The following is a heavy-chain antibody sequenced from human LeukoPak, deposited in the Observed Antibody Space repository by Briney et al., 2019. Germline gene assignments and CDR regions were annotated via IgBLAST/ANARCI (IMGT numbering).Heavy chain of an antibody. CDR3: ARGAATPGGDSFDV. V-gene: IGHV3-53*01. Sequence: GGSLRLSCGVSGFSVSSTYMTWVRQAPGKGLQWVSIIYGGGTTYFADSVKGRFTVSRDNSKNTLYLQMNSLRADDTAVYFCARGAATPGGDSFDVWGQGTMVTVSS. CDR2: IYGGGTT. CDR1: GFSVSSTY. J-gene: IGHJ3*01. D-gene: IGHD1-1*01.